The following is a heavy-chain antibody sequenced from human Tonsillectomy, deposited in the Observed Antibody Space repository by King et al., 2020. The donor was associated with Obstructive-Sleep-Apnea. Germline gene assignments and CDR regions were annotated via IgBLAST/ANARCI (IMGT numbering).Heavy chain of an antibody. CDR1: GFTYSNYA. CDR3: AKGGNSGSYWGSFDY. CDR2: ISGSGGST. D-gene: IGHD1-26*01. J-gene: IGHJ4*02. Sequence: DVQLVESGGGLVQPGGSLRLSCAASGFTYSNYAMSWVRQAPGKGLEWVSGISGSGGSTFYADSVKGRFTLSRDNSKNTVYLQMNSLRAEDTAVYYCAKGGNSGSYWGSFDYWGQGTLATVSS. V-gene: IGHV3-23*04.